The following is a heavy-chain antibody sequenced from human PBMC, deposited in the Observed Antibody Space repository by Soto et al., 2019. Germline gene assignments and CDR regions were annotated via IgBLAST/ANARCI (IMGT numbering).Heavy chain of an antibody. J-gene: IGHJ6*02. D-gene: IGHD1-1*01. CDR1: GGSFSGFY. Sequence: SETLSLTCAVNGGSFSGFYWTWIRQSPGRGLEWIGEINHSGSARYSPSLKSRVTISLDTSNNQFSLKLSSVTAADTAVYYCSRTPYRRQLVRYYYYGLDVWGQGTTVTVSS. V-gene: IGHV4-34*01. CDR3: SRTPYRRQLVRYYYYGLDV. CDR2: INHSGSA.